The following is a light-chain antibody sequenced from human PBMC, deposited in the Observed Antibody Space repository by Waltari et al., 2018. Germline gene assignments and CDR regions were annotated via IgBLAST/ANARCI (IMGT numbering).Light chain of an antibody. CDR3: QQRTNWIT. CDR1: QGVSSD. J-gene: IGKJ5*01. Sequence: EIVLTQSPATLSLSPGERATLPCRASQGVSSDLAWYQHKPGQAPRLLIYGASNRATGSPARFSGSGSGTDFTLTISSLEPEDFAVYYCQQRTNWITFGQGTRLEIK. CDR2: GAS. V-gene: IGKV3-11*01.